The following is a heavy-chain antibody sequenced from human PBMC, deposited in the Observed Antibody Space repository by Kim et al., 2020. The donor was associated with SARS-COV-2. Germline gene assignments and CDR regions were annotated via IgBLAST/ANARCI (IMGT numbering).Heavy chain of an antibody. CDR3: ARVYGYNYFDY. J-gene: IGHJ4*02. CDR1: GFTFSDHY. CDR2: SRNKGNSYTT. V-gene: IGHV3-72*01. D-gene: IGHD5-12*01. Sequence: GGSLRLSCEASGFTFSDHYMDWVRQAPGKGLEWVGRSRNKGNSYTTEYAASVKGRFTISRDDSQNSLYLQMNSLKTEDTAVYYCARVYGYNYFDYWGQGTLVTVSS.